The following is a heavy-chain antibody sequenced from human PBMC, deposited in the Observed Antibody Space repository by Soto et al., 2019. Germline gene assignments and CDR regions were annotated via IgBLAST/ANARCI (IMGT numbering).Heavy chain of an antibody. J-gene: IGHJ5*02. V-gene: IGHV1-2*02. CDR3: VRDYGDYLNWFDP. CDR1: GYTFSDYF. Sequence: GGPVKVSCKASGYTFSDYFMHWVRQAPGQGLEWMGWINPNSGATYYAQKFQGRVTMTRDTSINTAYMELTRLRYDDTAVYYCVRDYGDYLNWFDPWGQGTLVTVSS. D-gene: IGHD4-17*01. CDR2: INPNSGAT.